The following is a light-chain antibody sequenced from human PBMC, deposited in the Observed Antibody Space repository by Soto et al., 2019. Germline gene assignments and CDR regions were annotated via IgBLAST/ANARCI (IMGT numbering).Light chain of an antibody. CDR1: SSDVGGYNY. Sequence: QSALTQPASVSGSPGQSITISCTGTSSDVGGYNYVSWYQQHPGKAPKLMIYEVSNRPSGVSNRFSGSKSGNTASLTISGLQAEDEVDYYCSSYTSSSTWVFGVGTKLTVL. J-gene: IGLJ3*02. CDR3: SSYTSSSTWV. V-gene: IGLV2-14*01. CDR2: EVS.